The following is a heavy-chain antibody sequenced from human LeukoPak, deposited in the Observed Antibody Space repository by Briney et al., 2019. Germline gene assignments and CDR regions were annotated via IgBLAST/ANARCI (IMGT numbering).Heavy chain of an antibody. D-gene: IGHD4-23*01. CDR3: AREAYGGNPSDFDY. CDR1: GGSISSYY. CDR2: IYYSGST. Sequence: PSETLSLTCTVSGGSISSYYWSWIRQPPGKGLEWIGYIYYSGSTNYNPSLKSRVTISVDTSKNQFSLKLSSVTAADTAVYYCAREAYGGNPSDFDYWGQGTLVTVSS. V-gene: IGHV4-59*01. J-gene: IGHJ4*02.